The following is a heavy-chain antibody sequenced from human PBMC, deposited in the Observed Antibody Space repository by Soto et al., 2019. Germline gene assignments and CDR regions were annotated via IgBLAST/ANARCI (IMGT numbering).Heavy chain of an antibody. CDR2: ISYDGTKQ. Sequence: QVQLVESGGGVVQPGGSLRLSYAASGFTFSSYGMHWVRQAPGKGLEWVAVISYDGTKQYYTDSVKGRFTISRDNSKNTLYLQMNSLRAEDTAVYYCAKEDEIVAAYGFDIWGQGTTVTVSS. V-gene: IGHV3-30*18. J-gene: IGHJ3*02. CDR3: AKEDEIVAAYGFDI. D-gene: IGHD5-12*01. CDR1: GFTFSSYG.